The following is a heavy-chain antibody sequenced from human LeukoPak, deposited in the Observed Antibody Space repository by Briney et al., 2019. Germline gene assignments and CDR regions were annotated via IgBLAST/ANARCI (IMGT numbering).Heavy chain of an antibody. V-gene: IGHV1-46*01. D-gene: IGHD5-24*01. Sequence: GASVKVSCKASGYTFTSYYMHWVRQAPGQGLEWMGIINPSGGSTSCAQKFQGRVTMTRDTSTSTVYMELSSLRSEDTAVYYCARGDRDGYNHGGAFDIWGQGTMVTVSS. CDR3: ARGDRDGYNHGGAFDI. J-gene: IGHJ3*02. CDR1: GYTFTSYY. CDR2: INPSGGST.